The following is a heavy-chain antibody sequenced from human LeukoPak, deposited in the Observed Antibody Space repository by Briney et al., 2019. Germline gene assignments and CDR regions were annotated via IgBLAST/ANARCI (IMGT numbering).Heavy chain of an antibody. Sequence: GASVKVSCKASGGTCSSYAISWVRQAPGQGLEWMGRIIPIFGTANYAQKFQGRVTITMDESTSTAYMELSSLRSEDTAVYYCASPLVGPFDYWGQGTLVTVSS. V-gene: IGHV1-69*05. CDR2: IIPIFGTA. J-gene: IGHJ4*02. CDR3: ASPLVGPFDY. CDR1: GGTCSSYA. D-gene: IGHD1-26*01.